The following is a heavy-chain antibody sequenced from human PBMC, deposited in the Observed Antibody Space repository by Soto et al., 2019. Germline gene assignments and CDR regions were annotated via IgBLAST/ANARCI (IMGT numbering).Heavy chain of an antibody. D-gene: IGHD2-15*01. CDR2: LISSGGST. J-gene: IGHJ5*02. CDR3: AKGSFIVVVVAATDWFDP. Sequence: RGSLSLSCADSGFTFGGYAMRWVLFAPGEGLEWYSALISSGGSTSYADSVKGPFTISRDNHKNPLYLQMNSLRAEDTAVYYWAKGSFIVVVVAATDWFDPWGQGTLVTVAS. V-gene: IGHV3-23*01. CDR1: GFTFGGYA.